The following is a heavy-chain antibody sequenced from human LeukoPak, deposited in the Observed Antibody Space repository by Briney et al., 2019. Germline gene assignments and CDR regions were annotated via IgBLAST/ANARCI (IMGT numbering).Heavy chain of an antibody. CDR3: TRDRWIQLWPFDY. CDR2: IRSKAYGGTT. Sequence: GGSLRLSCTASRFTFGDYAMSWVRQAPGKGLEWVGFIRSKAYGGTTEYAASVKGRFTISRDDSKSIAYLQMNSLKTEDTAVYYCTRDRWIQLWPFDYWGQGTLVTVSS. D-gene: IGHD5-18*01. J-gene: IGHJ4*02. CDR1: RFTFGDYA. V-gene: IGHV3-49*04.